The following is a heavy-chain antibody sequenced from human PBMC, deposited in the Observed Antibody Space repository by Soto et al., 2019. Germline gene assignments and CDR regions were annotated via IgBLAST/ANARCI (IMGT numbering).Heavy chain of an antibody. D-gene: IGHD2-15*01. V-gene: IGHV1-18*04. CDR1: GYTFTSYG. Sequence: ASVKVSCKASGYTFTSYGINWVRQAPGQGLEWVGWISAYNGNTNYAQKLQGRVTMTTDTSTSTAYMELRGLRSDDTAVYYCARGVRGNERGYVVVVAGPPYNWFDPWGQGTLVTVSS. CDR2: ISAYNGNT. J-gene: IGHJ5*02. CDR3: ARGVRGNERGYVVVVAGPPYNWFDP.